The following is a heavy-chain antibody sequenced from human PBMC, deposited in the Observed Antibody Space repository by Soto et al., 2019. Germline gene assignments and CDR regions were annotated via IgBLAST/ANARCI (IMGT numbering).Heavy chain of an antibody. J-gene: IGHJ6*02. CDR1: AGSISTTNW. CDR2: IYHTGTT. Sequence: SETLSLTCAVSAGSISTTNWYVWVRQPPGMGLEWIGEIYHTGTTTYNPSLKSRVTMSVDASKNQFSLRLSFVTAADTAVYYCATSSGSAYGLDVWGPGATVTVSS. D-gene: IGHD3-10*01. CDR3: ATSSGSAYGLDV. V-gene: IGHV4-4*02.